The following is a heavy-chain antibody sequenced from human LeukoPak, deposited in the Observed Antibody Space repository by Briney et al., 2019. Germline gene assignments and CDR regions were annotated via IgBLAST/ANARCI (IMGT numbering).Heavy chain of an antibody. V-gene: IGHV4-39*07. CDR3: ARGRAYCSGGSCYSGYYYYYYGMDV. CDR2: INHSGST. J-gene: IGHJ6*02. D-gene: IGHD2-15*01. Sequence: SETLSLTCTVSGGSISSSSYYWGWIRQPPGKGLEWIGEINHSGSTNYNPSLKSRVTISVDTSKNQFSLKLSSVTAADTAVYYCARGRAYCSGGSCYSGYYYYYYGMDVWGQGTTVTVSS. CDR1: GGSISSSSYY.